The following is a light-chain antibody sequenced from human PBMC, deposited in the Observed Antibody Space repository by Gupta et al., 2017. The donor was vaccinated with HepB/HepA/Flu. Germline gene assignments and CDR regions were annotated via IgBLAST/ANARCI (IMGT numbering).Light chain of an antibody. Sequence: QSALPQPPSASWSPWESVTITCTGTRSDVGGYDYVSWYQQHPGKAPILIIHEVNRRPAGVPGRFSGSKSGNTASLTVAARQKEEEADYYCSTDACNNNVVFGGGTRLTVL. J-gene: IGLJ3*02. CDR2: EVN. CDR1: RSDVGGYDY. CDR3: STDACNNNVV. V-gene: IGLV2-8*01.